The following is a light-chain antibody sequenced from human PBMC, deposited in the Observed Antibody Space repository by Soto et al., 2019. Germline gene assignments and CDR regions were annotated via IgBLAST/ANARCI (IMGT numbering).Light chain of an antibody. V-gene: IGLV2-18*01. J-gene: IGLJ1*01. CDR1: STDFVSYNR. Sequence: QSVLTQPPSVSGSPGQSVTISCTGTSTDFVSYNRVSWYQQPPGTAPKLIIYEASNRPSGVPYRFSGSKSGNTASLTISGLQAADEADYYCSLYTSENTYVFGTGTKLTVL. CDR2: EAS. CDR3: SLYTSENTYV.